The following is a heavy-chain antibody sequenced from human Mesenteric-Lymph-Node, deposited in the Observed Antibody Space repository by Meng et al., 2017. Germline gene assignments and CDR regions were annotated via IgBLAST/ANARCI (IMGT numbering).Heavy chain of an antibody. CDR2: ISYDGSNK. CDR1: GFTFSSYA. V-gene: IGHV3-30-3*01. J-gene: IGHJ4*02. CDR3: GCSSGYNKDMFDY. D-gene: IGHD5-24*01. Sequence: RSLRLSCAASGFTFSSYALHWVRQAPGKGLEWVAVISYDGSNKYYADAVKGRLTISRDNSKNTSYLQMNIFKTAATAVDYCGCSSGYNKDMFDYWGLGTLVTVSS.